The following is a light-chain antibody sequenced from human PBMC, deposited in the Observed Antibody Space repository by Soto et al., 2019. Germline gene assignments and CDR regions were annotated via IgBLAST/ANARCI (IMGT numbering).Light chain of an antibody. Sequence: QSALTQPASVSGSPGQSITISCTGTSSDVGGFNYVSWYQQHPGKAPKVMIYEVSNRPSGVSNRFSGSKSGNTASLSISGLQAEDEADYYCSSYISSSVRVFGGGTKVTVL. CDR3: SSYISSSVRV. V-gene: IGLV2-14*01. CDR2: EVS. CDR1: SSDVGGFNY. J-gene: IGLJ2*01.